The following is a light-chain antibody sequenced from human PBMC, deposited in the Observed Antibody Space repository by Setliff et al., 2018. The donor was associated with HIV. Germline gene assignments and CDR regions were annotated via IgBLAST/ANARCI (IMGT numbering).Light chain of an antibody. CDR2: EVR. CDR3: SSYAITNTLP. V-gene: IGLV2-14*01. J-gene: IGLJ1*01. CDR1: SSDVGGYSY. Sequence: QSVLAQPASVSGSPGQSITISCTGTSSDVGGYSYVSWYQQHPGKAPKLIIYEVRNRPSGVSTRFSGSKSGNTASLTISGLQAEDDADYYCSSYAITNTLPFGTGTKVTVL.